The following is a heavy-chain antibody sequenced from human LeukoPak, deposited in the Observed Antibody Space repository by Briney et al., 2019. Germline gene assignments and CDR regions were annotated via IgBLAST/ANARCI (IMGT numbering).Heavy chain of an antibody. Sequence: SETLSLTCAVSGGSISSGAYSWSWIRQPPGKGLEWIGYIYYSDTSYYNPSLKSRVTISVDTSKNQFSLKLSSVTAADTAVYYCARDREYYGSGSYFRDDAFDIWGQGTMVTVSS. D-gene: IGHD3-10*01. J-gene: IGHJ3*02. CDR1: GGSISSGAYS. V-gene: IGHV4-61*08. CDR2: IYYSDTS. CDR3: ARDREYYGSGSYFRDDAFDI.